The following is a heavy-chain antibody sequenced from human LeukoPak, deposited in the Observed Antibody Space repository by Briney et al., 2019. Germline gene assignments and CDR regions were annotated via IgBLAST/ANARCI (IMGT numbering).Heavy chain of an antibody. CDR2: ISLDGSNK. CDR1: GFTFSSYG. J-gene: IGHJ3*02. V-gene: IGHV3-30*03. Sequence: GGSLRLSCAASGFTFSSYGMHWVRQAPGKGLEGVGVISLDGSNKYYPDSLKARFTISKDNSKNTLYLQMNSLRAEDTAVYYCARVTIVVPARHALDIWGQGTMVTVSS. D-gene: IGHD2-2*01. CDR3: ARVTIVVPARHALDI.